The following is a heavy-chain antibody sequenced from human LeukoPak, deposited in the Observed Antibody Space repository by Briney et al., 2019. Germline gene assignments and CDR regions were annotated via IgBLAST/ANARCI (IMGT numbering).Heavy chain of an antibody. CDR3: ARGGGYSGWGYYYYGMDV. Sequence: GSLRLSCAASGFTFSNSWMSWVRQAPGEGLEWVANIKQDGGEKYYVDSVKGRFTISRDNSKNTLYLQMNSLRAEDTAVYYCARGGGYSGWGYYYYGMDVWGQGTTVTVSS. D-gene: IGHD5-12*01. V-gene: IGHV3-7*03. CDR2: IKQDGGEK. CDR1: GFTFSNSW. J-gene: IGHJ6*02.